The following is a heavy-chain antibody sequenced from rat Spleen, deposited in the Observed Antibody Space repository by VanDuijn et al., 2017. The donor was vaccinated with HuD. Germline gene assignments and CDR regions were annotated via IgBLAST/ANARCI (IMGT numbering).Heavy chain of an antibody. Sequence: EVQLVESGGGLVQPGRSLKLSCAASGFTFSGSGMAWVRQSPTKDLEWVASISTGGGNTYYRDSVKGRFTISRDNAKSTLYLKMNSLRSEYTATYYCTSYYSVDFDYWGRGVMVTVSS. J-gene: IGHJ2*01. V-gene: IGHV5S13*01. D-gene: IGHD1-1*01. CDR1: GFTFSGSG. CDR3: TSYYSVDFDY. CDR2: ISTGGGNT.